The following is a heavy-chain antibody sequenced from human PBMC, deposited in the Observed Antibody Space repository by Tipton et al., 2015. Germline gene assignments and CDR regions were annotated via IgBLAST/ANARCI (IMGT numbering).Heavy chain of an antibody. V-gene: IGHV4-59*01. J-gene: IGHJ4*02. CDR3: ARLTGDYYDSATYDPTYIDY. CDR2: IYYTGST. CDR1: GDSINRYY. D-gene: IGHD3-22*01. Sequence: TLSLTCSVSGDSINRYYWSWIRQPPGKGLECIGYIYYTGSTHYNPSLKSRVTISVDTSKSQFFLKLSSATAADTAVYYCARLTGDYYDSATYDPTYIDYWGQGILVSVSS.